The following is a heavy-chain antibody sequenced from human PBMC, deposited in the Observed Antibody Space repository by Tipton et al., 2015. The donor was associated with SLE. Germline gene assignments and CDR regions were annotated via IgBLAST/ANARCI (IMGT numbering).Heavy chain of an antibody. V-gene: IGHV4-4*02. Sequence: GSLRLSCAVSGASITSSDWWSWVRQPPGKGLEYIGEIHHRGSTNYKSSLRGRVTISVDKSKNQFSLKLTSVTAADTAVYYCARWIPLTGINVWGQGATVTVSS. J-gene: IGHJ6*02. D-gene: IGHD5-18*01. CDR2: IHHRGST. CDR3: ARWIPLTGINV. CDR1: GASITSSDW.